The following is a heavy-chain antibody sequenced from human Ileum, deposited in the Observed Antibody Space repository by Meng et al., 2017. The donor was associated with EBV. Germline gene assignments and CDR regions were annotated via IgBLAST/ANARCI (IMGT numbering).Heavy chain of an antibody. CDR1: GCSVSSGGNY. Sequence: SGPGVVSPAETLSLACIVSGCSVSSGGNYWGWIRQPPGKGLEWIGYIYNSGSTNYNPSLKSRVTISVDTSKNQFSLKLSSVTAADTAVYYCARDGYSSGSDWGQGTLVTVSS. CDR2: IYNSGST. D-gene: IGHD6-19*01. V-gene: IGHV4-61*08. CDR3: ARDGYSSGSD. J-gene: IGHJ4*02.